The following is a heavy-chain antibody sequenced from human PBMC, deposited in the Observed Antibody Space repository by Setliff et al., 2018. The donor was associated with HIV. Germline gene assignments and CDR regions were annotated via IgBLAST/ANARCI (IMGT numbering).Heavy chain of an antibody. CDR2: IYYSGST. CDR3: ARDQYGSERYYYYGMDV. J-gene: IGHJ6*02. CDR1: GGSISSGDYY. Sequence: PSETLSLTCTVSGGSISSGDYYWSWIRQPPGXGLEWIGYIYYSGSTYYNPSLKSRVTISVDTSKNQFSLKLSSVTAADTAVYYCARDQYGSERYYYYGMDVWGQGTTVTVSS. D-gene: IGHD3-10*01. V-gene: IGHV4-30-4*08.